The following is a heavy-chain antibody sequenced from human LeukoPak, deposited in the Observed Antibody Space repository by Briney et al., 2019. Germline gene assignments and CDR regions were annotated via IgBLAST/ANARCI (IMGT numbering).Heavy chain of an antibody. Sequence: SSVKVSCQSSGYTFTGYYLHWVRQAPGQRLEWMGCINPKSCDRKYAQKIQCRVTMTRDTSISTAYMELTSLRSDNTAVYCCASHLLSLQQLVWGDASDIWGPGTMVTVSS. CDR1: GYTFTGYY. D-gene: IGHD1-1*01. J-gene: IGHJ3*02. CDR3: ASHLLSLQQLVWGDASDI. V-gene: IGHV1-2*02. CDR2: INPKSCDR.